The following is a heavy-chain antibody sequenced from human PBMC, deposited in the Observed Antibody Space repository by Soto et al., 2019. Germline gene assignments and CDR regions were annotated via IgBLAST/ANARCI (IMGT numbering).Heavy chain of an antibody. CDR1: GGTFSNYA. CDR2: IIPIFGTT. V-gene: IGHV1-69*12. J-gene: IGHJ4*02. CDR3: ARVSSSWYKDYFDY. D-gene: IGHD6-13*01. Sequence: QVQLVQSGAEVKKPGSSVKVSCKASGGTFSNYAISWVRQAPGQGLEWMGGIIPIFGTTNYAQRFQGRATISAXEXSSTAYMERSSLRSEDTAVYYCARVSSSWYKDYFDYWGQGTLVTVSS.